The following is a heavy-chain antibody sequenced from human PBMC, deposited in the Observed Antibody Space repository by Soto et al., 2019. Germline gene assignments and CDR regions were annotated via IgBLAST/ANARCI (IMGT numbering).Heavy chain of an antibody. CDR1: GGTFSSYA. CDR3: ARSAHDYGDRFGFDY. J-gene: IGHJ4*02. D-gene: IGHD4-17*01. V-gene: IGHV1-69*12. Sequence: QVQLVQSGAEVKKPGSSVKVSCKASGGTFSSYAISWVRQAPGQGLEWMGGIIPIFGTANYAQKFQGRVTITEDEPTSTAYMELSSLRSEDTAVYYCARSAHDYGDRFGFDYWGQGTLVTVSS. CDR2: IIPIFGTA.